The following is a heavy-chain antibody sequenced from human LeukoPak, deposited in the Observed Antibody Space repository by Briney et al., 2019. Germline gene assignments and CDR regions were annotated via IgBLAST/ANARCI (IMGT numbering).Heavy chain of an antibody. V-gene: IGHV3-23*01. CDR3: AKYTSGTSYRGLDQ. D-gene: IGHD3-10*01. CDR2: IIGSAANT. Sequence: GESLRLSCGASGLTVSSYAMSWVRQAPGKGLEWVSTIIGSAANTYYADSMKGRFTISRDDSKNTVYLQMNSLRAEDTAVYSCAKYTSGTSYRGLDQWGHGTLVTVSS. CDR1: GLTVSSYA. J-gene: IGHJ4*01.